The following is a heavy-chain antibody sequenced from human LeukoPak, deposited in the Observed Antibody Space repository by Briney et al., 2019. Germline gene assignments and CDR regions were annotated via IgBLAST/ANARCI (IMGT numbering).Heavy chain of an antibody. CDR1: GYSISSGYY. J-gene: IGHJ3*02. CDR3: ARDPDILTGYWGDAFDI. V-gene: IGHV4-38-2*02. CDR2: IYHSGST. Sequence: SETLSLTCTVSGYSISSGYYWGWIRQPPGKGLEWIGSIYHSGSTYYNPSLKSRVTISVDTSKNQFSLKLSSVTAADPAVYYCARDPDILTGYWGDAFDIWGQGTMVTVSS. D-gene: IGHD3-9*01.